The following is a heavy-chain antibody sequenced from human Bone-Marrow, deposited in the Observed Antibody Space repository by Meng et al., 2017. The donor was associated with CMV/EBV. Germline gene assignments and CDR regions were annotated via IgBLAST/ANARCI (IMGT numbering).Heavy chain of an antibody. CDR3: ARDLKDVWSGYFQGAWFDP. J-gene: IGHJ5*02. D-gene: IGHD3-3*01. V-gene: IGHV4-59*12. CDR1: GGSISSYY. CDR2: IYYSGST. Sequence: GSLRLSCTVSGGSISSYYWSWIRQPPGKGLEWIGYIYYSGSTNYNPSLKSRVTISVDTSKNQFSLKLSSVTAADTAVYYCARDLKDVWSGYFQGAWFDPWGQGTLVTVSS.